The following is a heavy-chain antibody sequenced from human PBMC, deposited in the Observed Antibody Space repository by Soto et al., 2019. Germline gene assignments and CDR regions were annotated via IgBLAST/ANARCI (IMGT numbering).Heavy chain of an antibody. J-gene: IGHJ4*02. CDR3: ARAPILVSVTLHENYFDS. V-gene: IGHV1-69*13. Sequence: ASVKVSCKASGGTFSNSGISWVRQAPGQGLEWMGGIIPIFDTTNYAQKLQGRITIIADETTNTVYMELSNLRSADTGVYYCARAPILVSVTLHENYFDSPGQGPLLTLSS. CDR1: GGTFSNSG. D-gene: IGHD2-21*02. CDR2: IIPIFDTT.